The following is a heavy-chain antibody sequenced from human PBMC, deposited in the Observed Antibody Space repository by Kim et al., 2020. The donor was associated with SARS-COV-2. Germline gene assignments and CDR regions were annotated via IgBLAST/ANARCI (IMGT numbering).Heavy chain of an antibody. Sequence: GGSLRLSCAASGFTFDDYAMHWVRQAPGKGLEWVSGISWNSGSIGYADSVKGRFTISRDNAKNSLYLQMNSLRAEDTALYYCAKANMVRGVIITDYFDYWGQGTLLTVSS. CDR1: GFTFDDYA. D-gene: IGHD3-10*01. J-gene: IGHJ4*02. V-gene: IGHV3-9*01. CDR2: ISWNSGSI. CDR3: AKANMVRGVIITDYFDY.